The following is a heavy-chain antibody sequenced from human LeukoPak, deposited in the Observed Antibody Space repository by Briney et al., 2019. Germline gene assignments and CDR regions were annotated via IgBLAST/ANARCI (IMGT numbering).Heavy chain of an antibody. CDR1: GYTFTSYG. CDR2: ISAYNGST. Sequence: ASVKVSCKASGYTFTSYGISWVQQAPGQGLEWMGWISAYNGSTNYAQKLQGRVTMTTDTSTSTAYMELRSLRSEDTAVYYCARDLMIVVRPKYYFDYWGQGTLVTVSS. D-gene: IGHD3-22*01. J-gene: IGHJ4*02. V-gene: IGHV1-18*01. CDR3: ARDLMIVVRPKYYFDY.